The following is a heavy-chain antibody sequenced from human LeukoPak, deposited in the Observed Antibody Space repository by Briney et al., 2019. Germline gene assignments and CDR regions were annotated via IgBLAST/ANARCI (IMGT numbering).Heavy chain of an antibody. V-gene: IGHV3-23*01. CDR3: TKDLYTLTGDY. J-gene: IGHJ4*02. D-gene: IGHD3-9*01. Sequence: GGSLRLSCAASGFTFSTYAMSWVRQAPGKGLEWVSLISSNGGSTHYADSVKGRFTISRDNSKNTLYLQMKSLRAEDTAVYYCTKDLYTLTGDYWGQGTLVTVSS. CDR2: ISSNGGST. CDR1: GFTFSTYA.